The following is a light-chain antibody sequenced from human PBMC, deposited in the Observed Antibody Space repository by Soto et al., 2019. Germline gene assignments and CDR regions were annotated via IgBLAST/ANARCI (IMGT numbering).Light chain of an antibody. CDR3: NSYTSTNTLV. J-gene: IGLJ2*01. CDR2: DVT. V-gene: IGLV2-14*03. CDR1: SSDVGGYNH. Sequence: QSALTQPASVSGSPGLSITISCTGTSSDVGGYNHVSWYQQHPGKAPKLMIYDVTDRPSGVSNRFSGSKSGNTASLAISGLQAEDEADYYCNSYTSTNTLVFGGGTKLTVL.